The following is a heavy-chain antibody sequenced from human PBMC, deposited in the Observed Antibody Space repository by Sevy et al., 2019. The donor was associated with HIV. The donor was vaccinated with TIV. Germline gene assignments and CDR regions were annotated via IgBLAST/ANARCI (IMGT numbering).Heavy chain of an antibody. Sequence: GGSLRFSCAASEFMFSTYAMHWVRQAPGKGLEGVAVISYDGSRHYYADSVKGRFTISRDNSKNTLFLQMNSLRLEDTAFYYCARDAGYSTDWYPSDYWGQGTLVTVSS. V-gene: IGHV3-30-3*01. CDR2: ISYDGSRH. J-gene: IGHJ4*02. CDR1: EFMFSTYA. CDR3: ARDAGYSTDWYPSDY. D-gene: IGHD6-19*01.